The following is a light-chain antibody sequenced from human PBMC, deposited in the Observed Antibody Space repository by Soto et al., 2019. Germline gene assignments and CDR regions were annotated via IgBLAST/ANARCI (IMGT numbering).Light chain of an antibody. CDR1: QSVSSSF. J-gene: IGKJ4*01. CDR3: QQYGSAPRVT. Sequence: EIVLTQSPGTLSLSPGERATLSCRASQSVSSSFLAWYQQKPGQATRLLIYGASSRATGLPAWFSGSGSGTALSLTISRLEPADFGVYYCQQYGSAPRVTFGGGTKVEIK. CDR2: GAS. V-gene: IGKV3-20*01.